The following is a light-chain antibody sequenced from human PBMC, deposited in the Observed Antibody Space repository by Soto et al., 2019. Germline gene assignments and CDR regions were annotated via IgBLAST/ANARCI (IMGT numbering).Light chain of an antibody. J-gene: IGKJ1*01. Sequence: DIQMTQSPSTLSASVGDRVTITCRASQNILNWLAWYQQKPGKAPKLLIYTASSLQSGVPSRFTGSGSGTDFILNITSLQSEDSATYYCQQSYSTPPWTFGQGTKVDIK. V-gene: IGKV1-39*01. CDR3: QQSYSTPPWT. CDR1: QNILNW. CDR2: TAS.